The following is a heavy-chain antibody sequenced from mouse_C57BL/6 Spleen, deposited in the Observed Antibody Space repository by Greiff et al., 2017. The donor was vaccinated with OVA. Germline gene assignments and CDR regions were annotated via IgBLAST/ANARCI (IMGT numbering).Heavy chain of an antibody. CDR1: GYSFTDYN. D-gene: IGHD1-1*01. CDR2: INPNYGTT. Sequence: VQLKESGPELVKPGASVKISCKASGYSFTDYNMNWVKQSNGKSLEWIGVINPNYGTTSYNQKFKGKATLTVDQSSSTAYMQLNSLTSEDSAVYYCARGHYYGSSYWYFDVWGTGTTVTVSS. CDR3: ARGHYYGSSYWYFDV. V-gene: IGHV1-39*01. J-gene: IGHJ1*03.